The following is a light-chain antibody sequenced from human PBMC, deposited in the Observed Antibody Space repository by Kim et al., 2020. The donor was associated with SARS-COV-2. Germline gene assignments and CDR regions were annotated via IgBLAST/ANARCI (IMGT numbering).Light chain of an antibody. Sequence: AIQLTQSPSSLSASVGDRVTITCRASQGISSALAWYQQKPGKAPNLLIYGASNLQSGVPSRFSGSGSGTDFTLTIGSLQPEDFATYYCQQFNTYPLTFGGGTKVDIK. J-gene: IGKJ4*01. CDR3: QQFNTYPLT. CDR2: GAS. V-gene: IGKV1-13*02. CDR1: QGISSA.